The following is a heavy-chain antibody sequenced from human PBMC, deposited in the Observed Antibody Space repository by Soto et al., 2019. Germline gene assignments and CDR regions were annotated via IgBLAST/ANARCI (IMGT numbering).Heavy chain of an antibody. CDR3: ARDHSSSWYHLDY. D-gene: IGHD6-13*01. Sequence: QVQLQQWGAGLLKPSETLSLTCAVYGGSFSGYYWSWIRQPPGKGLEWIGEINHSGSTNYNPSLKSRVTISVDTSKHQFSLKLSSVTAADTAVYYCARDHSSSWYHLDYWGQGTLVTVSS. V-gene: IGHV4-34*01. CDR1: GGSFSGYY. CDR2: INHSGST. J-gene: IGHJ4*02.